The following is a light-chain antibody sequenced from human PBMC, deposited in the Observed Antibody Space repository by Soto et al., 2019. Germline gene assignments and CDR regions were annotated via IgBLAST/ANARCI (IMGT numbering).Light chain of an antibody. Sequence: DIQMTQSPSSVSASVGDRVTITCRASQDINKWLAWYQQKPGLAPNLVIYTASRLHGGGPSRFSGSASGPDVTLTISSLQPEDVATYYCQQGESFPLTFGGGTKVEI. CDR3: QQGESFPLT. J-gene: IGKJ4*01. V-gene: IGKV1-12*01. CDR1: QDINKW. CDR2: TAS.